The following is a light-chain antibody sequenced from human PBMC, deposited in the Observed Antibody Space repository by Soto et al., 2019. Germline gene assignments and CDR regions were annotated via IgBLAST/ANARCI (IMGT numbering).Light chain of an antibody. CDR1: SSDVGSWNY. Sequence: QSALTQPRSVSWSPGQSVTISCTGTSSDVGSWNYVSWYQQYPGQAPKLIIYDINKRPSGVPDRFSGSKSGNTASLTISGLQVEDDADYYCCSYAGLYSWVFGGGTKLTVL. V-gene: IGLV2-11*01. J-gene: IGLJ3*02. CDR3: CSYAGLYSWV. CDR2: DIN.